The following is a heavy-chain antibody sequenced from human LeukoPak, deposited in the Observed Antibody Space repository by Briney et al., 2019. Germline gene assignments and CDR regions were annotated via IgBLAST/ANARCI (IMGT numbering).Heavy chain of an antibody. V-gene: IGHV1-18*01. CDR2: ISAHNGNT. Sequence: GASVKVSCKASGYTFTSYGISWVRQAPGQGLEWMGWISAHNGNTNYAQKLQGRVTMTTDTSTSTAYMELRSLRSDDTAVYYCARAPNYYDSKAVDYWGQGTLVTVSS. CDR3: ARAPNYYDSKAVDY. D-gene: IGHD3-22*01. CDR1: GYTFTSYG. J-gene: IGHJ4*02.